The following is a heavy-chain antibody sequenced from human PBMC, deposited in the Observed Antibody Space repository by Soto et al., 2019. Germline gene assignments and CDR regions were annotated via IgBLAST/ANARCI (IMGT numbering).Heavy chain of an antibody. CDR3: ARYMCCPDCSSTSCYARQHGGLFDY. CDR1: GGSISSGGYY. Sequence: PSETLSLTCTVSGGSISSGGYYWSWIRQHPGKGLEWIGYIYYSGSTYYNPSLKSRVTISVDTSKNQFSLKLSSVTAADTAVYYCARYMCCPDCSSTSCYARQHGGLFDYWGQGTLVTVST. V-gene: IGHV4-31*03. J-gene: IGHJ4*02. CDR2: IYYSGST. D-gene: IGHD2-2*01.